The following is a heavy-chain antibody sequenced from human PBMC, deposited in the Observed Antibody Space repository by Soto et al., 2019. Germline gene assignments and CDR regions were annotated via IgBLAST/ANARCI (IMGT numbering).Heavy chain of an antibody. CDR2: ISSSSSYT. CDR1: GFTFSDYY. V-gene: IGHV3-11*06. D-gene: IGHD2-15*01. Sequence: GGSLRLSCAASGFTFSDYYMSWIRQAPGKGLEWVSCISSSSSYTNYADSVKGRFTISRDNAKNSLYLQMNSLRAEDTAVYYCAAHCSGGSCYSFDYWGQGTLVTVSS. J-gene: IGHJ4*02. CDR3: AAHCSGGSCYSFDY.